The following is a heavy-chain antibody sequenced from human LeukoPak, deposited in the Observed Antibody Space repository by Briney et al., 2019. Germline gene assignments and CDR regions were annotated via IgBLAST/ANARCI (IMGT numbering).Heavy chain of an antibody. D-gene: IGHD3-9*01. J-gene: IGHJ4*02. CDR3: ARAVRNTIWENYYFDF. CDR2: INDSGST. CDR1: GFTFSSYA. V-gene: IGHV4-34*01. Sequence: GSLRLSCAASGFTFSSYAMSWVRQPPGQGLEWVGEINDSGSTNYNPSLKSRVTISVDTSKKQFSLKLTSVTAADTAVYYCARAVRNTIWENYYFDFWGQGKMVTVSS.